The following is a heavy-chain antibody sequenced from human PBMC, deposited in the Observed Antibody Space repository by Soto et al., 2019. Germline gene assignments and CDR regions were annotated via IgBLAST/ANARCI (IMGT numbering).Heavy chain of an antibody. CDR2: IYPGDSDS. CDR1: GYSFTSYW. J-gene: IGHJ3*02. Sequence: PGESLKISCKASGYSFTSYWIGWVRQMPGKGLEWMGIIYPGDSDSGYSPSFQGQVTISADKSISTAYLQWSSLKASDTAMYYCARHGPHYHGSGSYPHDAFDIWGQGTMVTVSS. V-gene: IGHV5-51*01. CDR3: ARHGPHYHGSGSYPHDAFDI. D-gene: IGHD3-10*01.